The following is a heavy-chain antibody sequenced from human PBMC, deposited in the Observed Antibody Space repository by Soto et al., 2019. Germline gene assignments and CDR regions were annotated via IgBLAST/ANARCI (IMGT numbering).Heavy chain of an antibody. CDR3: AKVTKRAAAGRYEYYKYGMDV. CDR1: GFAFITYA. Sequence: GGSLRLSCAASGFAFITYAMTWVRQAPGKGLEWVSVISGIGGSSYYAASVKGRFTISRDNSKNTLFLQMNGLRAEDTAVYYCAKVTKRAAAGRYEYYKYGMDVWGQGTTVTVSS. J-gene: IGHJ6*02. CDR2: ISGIGGSS. V-gene: IGHV3-23*01. D-gene: IGHD6-13*01.